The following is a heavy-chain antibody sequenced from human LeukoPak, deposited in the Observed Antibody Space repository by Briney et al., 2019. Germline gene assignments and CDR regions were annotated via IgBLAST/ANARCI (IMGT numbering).Heavy chain of an antibody. V-gene: IGHV3-21*01. Sequence: GGSLRLSCAASGFTFSSYSMTWVRQAPGKGLEWVSSISSSSSYIYYADSVKGRFTISRDNAKNSLYLQMNSLRAEDTAVYYCARAFRGAYDSDRYYFDYWGQGTLVTVSS. CDR2: ISSSSSYI. CDR1: GFTFSSYS. J-gene: IGHJ4*02. D-gene: IGHD3-16*01. CDR3: ARAFRGAYDSDRYYFDY.